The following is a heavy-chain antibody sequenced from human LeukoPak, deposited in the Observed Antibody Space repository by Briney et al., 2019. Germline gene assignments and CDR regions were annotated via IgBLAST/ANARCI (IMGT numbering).Heavy chain of an antibody. J-gene: IGHJ4*02. CDR2: ISYDGSNK. V-gene: IGHV3-30-3*01. CDR3: AREALYCSGGSCYALDY. D-gene: IGHD2-15*01. CDR1: GFTFSSYA. Sequence: PGGSLRLSCAASGFTFSSYAMHWVRRAPGKGLEWVAVISYDGSNKYYADSVKGRFTISRDNSKNTLYLQMNSLRAEDTAVYYCAREALYCSGGSCYALDYWGQGTLVTVSS.